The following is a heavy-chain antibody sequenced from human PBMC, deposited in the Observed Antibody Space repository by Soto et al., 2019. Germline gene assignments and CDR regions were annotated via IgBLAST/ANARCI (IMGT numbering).Heavy chain of an antibody. Sequence: GGSLRLSCAASGFTFSSYSMNWVRQAPGKELEWVSSISSSSSYIYYADSVKGRFTISRDNAKNSLYLQMNSLRAEDTAVYYCASYPIAAAGYFDYWGQGTLVTVSS. J-gene: IGHJ4*02. CDR2: ISSSSSYI. CDR1: GFTFSSYS. CDR3: ASYPIAAAGYFDY. V-gene: IGHV3-21*01. D-gene: IGHD6-13*01.